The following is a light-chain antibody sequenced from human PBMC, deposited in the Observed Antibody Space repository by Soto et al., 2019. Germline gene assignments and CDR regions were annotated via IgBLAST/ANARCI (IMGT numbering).Light chain of an antibody. CDR3: QQRNNWPLN. Sequence: EIVLTQSPANLSLSPGERATLSCRASQSVGSHLAWYQQKPGQAPKIVIYEASNRATGIPARFSGSGSGTDFTLTISRLEPEDFAIYYCQQRNNWPLNFGGGTKVAI. CDR2: EAS. J-gene: IGKJ4*01. CDR1: QSVGSH. V-gene: IGKV3-11*01.